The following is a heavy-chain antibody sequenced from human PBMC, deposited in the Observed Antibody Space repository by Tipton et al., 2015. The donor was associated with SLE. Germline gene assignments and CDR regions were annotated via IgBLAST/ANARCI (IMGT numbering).Heavy chain of an antibody. J-gene: IGHJ4*02. Sequence: SLRLSCAASGFTFSNYVFHWVRRAPGKGLEWVAGISYDENNRYYADSVEGRFTISRDNSKNTLFLQMDNLRVEDTAVYYCAKEIRPNDYWGRGTLVTVSS. CDR1: GFTFSNYV. D-gene: IGHD6-6*01. CDR2: ISYDENNR. CDR3: AKEIRPNDY. V-gene: IGHV3-30-3*01.